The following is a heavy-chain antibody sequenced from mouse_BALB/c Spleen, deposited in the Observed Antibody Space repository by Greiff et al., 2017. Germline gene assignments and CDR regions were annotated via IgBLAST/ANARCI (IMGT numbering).Heavy chain of an antibody. V-gene: IGHV14-3*02. J-gene: IGHJ3*01. CDR1: GYSFTSYY. CDR3: ARSLYDYDEAWFAY. Sequence: VHVKQSGPELVKPGASVKISCKASGYSFTSYYMHWVKQRPEQGLEWIGRIDPANGNTKYDPKFQGKATITADTSSNTAYLQLSSLTSEDTAVYYCARSLYDYDEAWFAYWGQGTLVTVSA. CDR2: IDPANGNT. D-gene: IGHD2-4*01.